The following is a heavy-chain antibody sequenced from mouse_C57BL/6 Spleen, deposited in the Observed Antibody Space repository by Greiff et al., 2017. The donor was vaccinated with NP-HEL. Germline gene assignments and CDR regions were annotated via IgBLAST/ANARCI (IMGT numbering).Heavy chain of an antibody. D-gene: IGHD2-1*01. J-gene: IGHJ2*01. CDR1: GYTFTSYD. CDR2: IYPRDGST. Sequence: QVQLKQSGPELVKPGASVKLSCKASGYTFTSYDINWLKQRPGQGLEWIGWIYPRDGSTKYNAKVKGKATLTVDTSSSKVYMELHSLTSEDSAVYFCARWSGPYHGNSDYWGQGTTLTVSS. CDR3: ARWSGPYHGNSDY. V-gene: IGHV1-85*01.